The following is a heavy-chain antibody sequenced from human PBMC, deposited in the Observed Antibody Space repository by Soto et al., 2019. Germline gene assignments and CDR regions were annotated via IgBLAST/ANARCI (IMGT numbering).Heavy chain of an antibody. V-gene: IGHV1-18*01. J-gene: IGHJ4*01. CDR1: GYSYISYG. CDR3: ARAAPCAH. CDR2: ISPYNGDT. Sequence: ASVKVSCKASGYSYISYGIAWVRQAPGQGLEWMGWISPYNGDTRFAQKFQGRFTMTTDRSTTTAYMELSSLTSDDTAVYYRARAAPCAHWGQGTLVTVSS.